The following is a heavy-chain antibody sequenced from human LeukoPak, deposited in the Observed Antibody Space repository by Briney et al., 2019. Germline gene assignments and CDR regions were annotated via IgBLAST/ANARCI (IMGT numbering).Heavy chain of an antibody. Sequence: PGGSLRLSCAASGFTFSSYAMSWVRQAPGKGLEWLSSIRGSGVSTYYADSVKGRFTISRDNSKNTLYLQMESLRVEDTAVYYCANPEWLLPSYYYYGLDVWGQGTTVTVSS. CDR3: ANPEWLLPSYYYYGLDV. D-gene: IGHD3-3*01. CDR2: IRGSGVST. J-gene: IGHJ6*02. CDR1: GFTFSSYA. V-gene: IGHV3-23*01.